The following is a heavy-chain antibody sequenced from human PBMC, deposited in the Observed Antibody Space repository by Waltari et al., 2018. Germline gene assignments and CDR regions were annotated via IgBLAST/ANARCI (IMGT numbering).Heavy chain of an antibody. D-gene: IGHD2-15*01. CDR2: INHSGST. CDR3: ARGEIVVVVAATGPYYYYGMDV. J-gene: IGHJ6*02. CDR1: GGSFSGYY. Sequence: QVQLQQWGAGLLKPSETLSLTCAVYGGSFSGYYWSWIRQPPGQGLEWIGEINHSGSTNYNPSLKSRVTISVDTSKNQFSLKLSSVTAADTAVYYCARGEIVVVVAATGPYYYYGMDVWGQGTTVTVSS. V-gene: IGHV4-34*01.